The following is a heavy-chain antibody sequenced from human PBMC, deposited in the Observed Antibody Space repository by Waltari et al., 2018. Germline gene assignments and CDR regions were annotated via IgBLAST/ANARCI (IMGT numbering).Heavy chain of an antibody. Sequence: QVQLQESGPGLVKPSETLSLTCTVSGGSISSYYWSWIRQPAGKGLEWIGRIYTSGSTNANPSLKSRVTMSVDTSKNQFSLKLSSVTAADTAVYYCARGPGSSSWYYFDYWGQGTLVTVSS. J-gene: IGHJ4*02. D-gene: IGHD6-13*01. CDR3: ARGPGSSSWYYFDY. CDR2: IYTSGST. V-gene: IGHV4-4*07. CDR1: GGSISSYY.